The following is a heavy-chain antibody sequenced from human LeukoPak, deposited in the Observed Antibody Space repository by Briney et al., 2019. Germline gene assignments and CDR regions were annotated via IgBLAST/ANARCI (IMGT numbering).Heavy chain of an antibody. J-gene: IGHJ4*02. CDR2: INWNGDST. CDR1: GFTFDDYG. D-gene: IGHD6-19*01. CDR3: ASPKYTSGWYRNYFNY. V-gene: IGHV3-20*04. Sequence: GGSLRLSCAASGFTFDDYGMTWVRQAPGKGLEWVSSINWNGDSTHYADSVRGRFTISRDNSKNTLYLQMNSLRAEDTAVYYCASPKYTSGWYRNYFNYWGQGTLVTVSS.